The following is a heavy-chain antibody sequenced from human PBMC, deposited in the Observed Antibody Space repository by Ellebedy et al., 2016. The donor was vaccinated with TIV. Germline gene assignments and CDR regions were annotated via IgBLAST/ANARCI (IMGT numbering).Heavy chain of an antibody. D-gene: IGHD6-13*01. Sequence: GESLKISCAASGFTFRTYGMHWVRQAPGKGLEWLAVIWYDGSNKYYVDSVKGRFTIFRDNSKNTLYLQLNSLRVEDTAVYYCAREVPHIASAALDYWGQGTLVTVSS. V-gene: IGHV3-33*01. J-gene: IGHJ4*02. CDR2: IWYDGSNK. CDR3: AREVPHIASAALDY. CDR1: GFTFRTYG.